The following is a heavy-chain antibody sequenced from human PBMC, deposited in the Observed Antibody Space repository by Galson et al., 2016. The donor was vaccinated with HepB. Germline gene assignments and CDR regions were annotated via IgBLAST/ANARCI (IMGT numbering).Heavy chain of an antibody. V-gene: IGHV4-39*07. CDR2: INYSGST. D-gene: IGHD3-22*01. CDR1: GASISSSSYY. J-gene: IGHJ1*01. Sequence: SETLSLTCTVSGASISSSSYYWGWIRQPPGKGLEWIGSINYSGSTDYNPSLKSRVTISVDTSRNQFSLKLTSVTAADTAVYYCARDRTHYYDSSTPFKHWGQGTLVIVSS. CDR3: ARDRTHYYDSSTPFKH.